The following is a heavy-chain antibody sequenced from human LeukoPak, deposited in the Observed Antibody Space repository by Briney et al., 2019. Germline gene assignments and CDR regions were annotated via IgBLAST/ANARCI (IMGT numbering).Heavy chain of an antibody. CDR3: ARDRGFYDY. CDR2: ISIYNGDT. Sequence: ASVNVSCKTSGYTFTSSGITWVRQAPGQGLEWMGWISIYNGDTNYAQKLQDRVTMTTDTSTSTAYIELRSLRSDDTAVYYCARDRGFYDYWGQGTLVTVSS. V-gene: IGHV1-18*01. J-gene: IGHJ4*02. D-gene: IGHD3-10*01. CDR1: GYTFTSSG.